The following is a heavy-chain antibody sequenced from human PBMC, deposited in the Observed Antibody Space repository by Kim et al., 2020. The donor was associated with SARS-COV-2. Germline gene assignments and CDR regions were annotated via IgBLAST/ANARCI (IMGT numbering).Heavy chain of an antibody. CDR2: IIPILGIA. CDR3: ARDTDRRYSSSWYY. J-gene: IGHJ4*02. Sequence: SVEVSCKASGGTFSSYAISWVRQAPGQGLEWMGRIIPILGIANYAQKFQGRVTITADKSTSTAYMELSSLRSEDTAVYYCARDTDRRYSSSWYYWGQGTLVTVSS. D-gene: IGHD6-13*01. V-gene: IGHV1-69*04. CDR1: GGTFSSYA.